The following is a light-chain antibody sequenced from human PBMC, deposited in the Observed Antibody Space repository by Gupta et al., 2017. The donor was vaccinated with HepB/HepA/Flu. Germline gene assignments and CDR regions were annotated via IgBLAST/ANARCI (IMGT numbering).Light chain of an antibody. CDR2: DVS. CDR1: SSDV. Sequence: HSAMTQPASVSGSPGQSITISCTGTSSDVSWYQQHPGKAPKLMIYDVSKRPARVSYRFSGSKSGNTASLTISELQAEDEADYYCSSYMSTSALAVFGGGTKLTVL. J-gene: IGLJ3*02. CDR3: SSYMSTSALAV. V-gene: IGLV2-14*01.